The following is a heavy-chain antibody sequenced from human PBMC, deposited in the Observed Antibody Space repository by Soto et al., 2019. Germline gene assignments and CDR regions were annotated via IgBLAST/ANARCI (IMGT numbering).Heavy chain of an antibody. CDR1: GGSLSGFY. D-gene: IGHD6-25*01. CDR2: INQSGNT. Sequence: SETLSLTCAVYGGSLSGFYWNWIRQPPGKGLEWIGEINQSGNTKYNPSLESRVTMSVDTSNNQFSLKLSSVTAADTAVYYCAQAGFDRWGQGTLVTVSS. J-gene: IGHJ4*02. V-gene: IGHV4-34*01. CDR3: AQAGFDR.